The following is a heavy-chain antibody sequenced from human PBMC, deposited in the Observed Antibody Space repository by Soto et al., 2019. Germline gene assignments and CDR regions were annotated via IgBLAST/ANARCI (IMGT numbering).Heavy chain of an antibody. CDR2: ISAYNGNT. V-gene: IGHV1-18*01. CDR3: ARVYVAAAGTSWFDP. Sequence: ASVKVSCKASGYTFTSYGISWVRQAPGQGLEWMGWISAYNGNTNYAQKLQGRVTMTTDTSTSTAYMGLRSLRSDDTAVYYCARVYVAAAGTSWFDPWGQGTLVTVSS. CDR1: GYTFTSYG. J-gene: IGHJ5*02. D-gene: IGHD6-13*01.